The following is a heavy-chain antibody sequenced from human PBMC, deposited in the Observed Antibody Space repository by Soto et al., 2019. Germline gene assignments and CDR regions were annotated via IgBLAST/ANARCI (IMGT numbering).Heavy chain of an antibody. CDR2: INQSGSA. Sequence: SETLSLTCAVYGESLSAYYWTWIRQPPGKGLEWIGEINQSGSANYNPSLESRVTMSADTSKKHFSLKVTSVTAADTAVYYCARGTVYVPFLFPCLDVWGQGTTVTVSS. CDR1: GESLSAYY. CDR3: ARGTVYVPFLFPCLDV. V-gene: IGHV4-34*01. J-gene: IGHJ6*02. D-gene: IGHD3-10*02.